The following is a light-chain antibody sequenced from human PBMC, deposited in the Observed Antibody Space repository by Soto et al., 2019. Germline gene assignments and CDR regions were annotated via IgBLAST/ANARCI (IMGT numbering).Light chain of an antibody. CDR1: QSLLHSNGYNY. J-gene: IGKJ4*01. Sequence: DIVMTQSPLSLPVTPGESASISCRSSQSLLHSNGYNYLDWYLQKPGQSRQLLIYLGSNRASGVPDRFSGSGSGTDFTLKISRVEAEDVGVYYCMQALQTPLTFGGGTKVEIK. CDR2: LGS. CDR3: MQALQTPLT. V-gene: IGKV2-28*01.